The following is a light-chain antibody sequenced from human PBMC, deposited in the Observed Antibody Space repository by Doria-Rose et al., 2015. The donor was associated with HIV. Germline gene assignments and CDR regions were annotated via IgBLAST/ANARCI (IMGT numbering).Light chain of an antibody. V-gene: IGKV4-1*01. CDR3: QQYYDTPS. J-gene: IGKJ3*01. CDR2: WAS. Sequence: DIQVTQSPESLGMSLGERATLNCKSNQSLLYTFKHYLAWHQQKPGQPPKLLIYWASTRQSGVPARFSGSGSGTDFTLTISSLEAEDVAVYYCQQYYDTPSFGPGTTVDIK. CDR1: QSLLYTFKHY.